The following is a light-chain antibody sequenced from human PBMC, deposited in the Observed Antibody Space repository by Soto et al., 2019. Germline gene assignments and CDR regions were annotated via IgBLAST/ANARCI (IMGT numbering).Light chain of an antibody. V-gene: IGKV3-20*01. CDR3: QQYGSSLI. Sequence: VLTQSPVTLFVSPGERATLFCRASQSVSSSYLAWYQQRLGQAPRLLIYGASNRAPGIPDRFSGSGSGTDFTLTITRLEPEDFAMYFCQQYGSSLIFGPGTKVDIK. CDR1: QSVSSSY. CDR2: GAS. J-gene: IGKJ3*01.